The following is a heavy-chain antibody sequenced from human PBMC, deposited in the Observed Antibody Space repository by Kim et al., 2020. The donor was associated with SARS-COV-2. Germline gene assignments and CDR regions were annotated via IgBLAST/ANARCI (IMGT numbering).Heavy chain of an antibody. Sequence: GGSLRLSCAASGFTFSSYSMNWVRQAPGKGLEWVSYISSSSSTIYYADSVKGRFTISRDNAKISLYLQMNSLRDEDTAVYYCARETYDYIWGSYRYLFDYWGQGTLVTVSS. V-gene: IGHV3-48*02. J-gene: IGHJ4*02. D-gene: IGHD3-16*02. CDR2: ISSSSSTI. CDR3: ARETYDYIWGSYRYLFDY. CDR1: GFTFSSYS.